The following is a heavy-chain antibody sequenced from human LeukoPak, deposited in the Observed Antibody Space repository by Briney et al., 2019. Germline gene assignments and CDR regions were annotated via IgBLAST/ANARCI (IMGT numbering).Heavy chain of an antibody. V-gene: IGHV4-59*12. Sequence: PSETLSLTCTVSGDSISNYYWSWIRQPPGKGLEWIGNIFYSGSTYYSPSLKGRVTISLDTSRNQFSLKLNSVTAADTAVYYCAKSNGYGLVDIWGQGTMVTVSS. J-gene: IGHJ3*02. CDR2: IFYSGST. CDR3: AKSNGYGLVDI. CDR1: GDSISNYY. D-gene: IGHD3-10*01.